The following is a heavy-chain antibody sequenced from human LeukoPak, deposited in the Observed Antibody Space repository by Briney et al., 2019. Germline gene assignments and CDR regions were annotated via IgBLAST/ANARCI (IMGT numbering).Heavy chain of an antibody. CDR1: GGSITSYY. D-gene: IGHD3-10*01. Sequence: SGTLSLTCTVSGGSITSYYWSWIRQPPGKGLEWIGYIYYTGSTNYNPSLKSRVTISVDTSKNQFSLKLNSVTAADTAVYYCARYGSGSYRQFDYWGQGTLVTVSS. CDR3: ARYGSGSYRQFDY. V-gene: IGHV4-59*01. J-gene: IGHJ4*02. CDR2: IYYTGST.